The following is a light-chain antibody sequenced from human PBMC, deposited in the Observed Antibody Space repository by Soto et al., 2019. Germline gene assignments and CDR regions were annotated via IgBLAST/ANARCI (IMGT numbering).Light chain of an antibody. CDR2: SAS. Sequence: DIQMTQSPSSLSASVGDRVTITCRASQSIRDFLNWYQQKPGKAPKLLISSASSLQSGVPARFSGSGSGADFTLIITSLQPEDCATDYCQQSYGAPITFGQGTRLEIK. CDR3: QQSYGAPIT. V-gene: IGKV1-39*01. J-gene: IGKJ5*01. CDR1: QSIRDF.